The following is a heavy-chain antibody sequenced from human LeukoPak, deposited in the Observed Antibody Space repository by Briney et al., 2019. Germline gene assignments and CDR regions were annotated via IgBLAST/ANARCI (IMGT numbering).Heavy chain of an antibody. CDR1: GFIFRSSS. D-gene: IGHD3-22*01. V-gene: IGHV3-23*01. CDR3: AKVKSSLRVVGA. Sequence: PGGSLRLSCAASGFIFRSSSMSWVRQAPGKGLEWVSSISAIGDITHYAESVQGRFTISRDNSGNTLYVQMNSLSVDDTAVYYCAKVKSSLRVVGARGQGTLVTVSS. J-gene: IGHJ4*02. CDR2: ISAIGDIT.